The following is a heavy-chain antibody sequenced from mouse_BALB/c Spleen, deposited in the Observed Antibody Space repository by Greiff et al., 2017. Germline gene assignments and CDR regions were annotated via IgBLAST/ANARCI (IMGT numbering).Heavy chain of an antibody. Sequence: QVHVKQSGAELVRPGSSVKISCKASGYAFSSYWMNWVKQRPGQGLEWIGQIYPGDGDTNYKGKFKGKATLTADKSSSTAYMQLSSLTSEDSAVYFCARVVLRREGSAMDYWGQGTSVTVSS. CDR3: ARVVLRREGSAMDY. V-gene: IGHV1-80*01. CDR1: GYAFSSYW. D-gene: IGHD2-12*01. J-gene: IGHJ4*01. CDR2: IYPGDGDT.